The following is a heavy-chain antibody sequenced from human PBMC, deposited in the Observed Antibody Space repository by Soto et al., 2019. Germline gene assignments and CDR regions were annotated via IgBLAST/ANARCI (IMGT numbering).Heavy chain of an antibody. V-gene: IGHV3-9*01. CDR1: GFKFEDYA. J-gene: IGHJ4*02. CDR3: AKGPYSSGWYWDH. Sequence: GGSLRLSCTASGFKFEDYAMHWVRQAPGKGLEWVSGISWSSNIIEYADSVRGRFTIARDNGKNALYLQMNSLRPEDTAFYYCAKGPYSSGWYWDHWGQGTLV. D-gene: IGHD6-19*01. CDR2: ISWSSNII.